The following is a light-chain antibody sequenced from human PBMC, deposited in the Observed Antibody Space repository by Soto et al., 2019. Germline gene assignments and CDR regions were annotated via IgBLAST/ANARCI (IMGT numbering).Light chain of an antibody. CDR1: SSNIGNKY. CDR3: ATWDSSLTGEDV. CDR2: ENN. J-gene: IGLJ1*01. V-gene: IGLV1-51*02. Sequence: QSVLTQPPSVSAAPGQKVTISCSGSSSNIGNKYVSWYQQLPGTAPKLLIYENNKRPAGIPDRFSGSKSGTSATLGITGLQTGDVADYYCATWDSSLTGEDVFGTGTKVTVL.